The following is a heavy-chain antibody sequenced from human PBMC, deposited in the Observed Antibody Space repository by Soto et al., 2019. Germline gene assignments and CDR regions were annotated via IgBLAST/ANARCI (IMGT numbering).Heavy chain of an antibody. Sequence: ASVKVSCKASGYTFTSYDINWVRQATGQGLEWMGWMNPNSGNTGYAQKFQGRVTMTRDTSKRQISLNLTSVTAADTAVYYCATAFGGWPPDSWGQGTLVTVSS. CDR3: ATAFGGWPPDS. D-gene: IGHD6-19*01. V-gene: IGHV1-8*01. CDR2: MNPNSGNT. CDR1: GYTFTSYD. J-gene: IGHJ4*02.